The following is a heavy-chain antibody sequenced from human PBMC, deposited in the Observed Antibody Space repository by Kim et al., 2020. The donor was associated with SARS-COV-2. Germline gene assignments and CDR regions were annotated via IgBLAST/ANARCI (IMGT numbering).Heavy chain of an antibody. J-gene: IGHJ4*02. CDR3: ASDGGYDIFGVLDF. V-gene: IGHV3-30*12. Sequence: GGSLRLSCAASGFYFGSHAMHWVRQAPGKGLEWVALILHDGSKNYYTDSVKGRFTISRDNSKDPLFVQMTTLRAEDTAVYYCASDGGYDIFGVLDFSGQG. CDR2: ILHDGSKN. CDR1: GFYFGSHA. D-gene: IGHD3-9*01.